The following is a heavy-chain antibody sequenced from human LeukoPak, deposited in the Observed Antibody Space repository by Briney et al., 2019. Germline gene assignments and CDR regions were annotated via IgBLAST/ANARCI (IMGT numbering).Heavy chain of an antibody. D-gene: IGHD3-16*01. V-gene: IGHV4-30-4*01. CDR2: IYYSGST. Sequence: KTSETLSLTCTVSGGSISSGDYYWSWIRQPPGKGLEWIGNIYYSGSTYYNPSLKSRVTISVDTSKNQFSLKLSSVTAADTAVYYCARDGPGVWFDYWGQGTLVTVSS. J-gene: IGHJ4*02. CDR3: ARDGPGVWFDY. CDR1: GGSISSGDYY.